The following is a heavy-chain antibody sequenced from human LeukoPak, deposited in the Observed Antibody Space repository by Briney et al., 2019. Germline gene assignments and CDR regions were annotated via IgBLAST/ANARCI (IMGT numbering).Heavy chain of an antibody. Sequence: TSETLSLTCTVSGGSISSYYWGWIRQPPGKGLEWIGSIYHSGSTYYNPSLKSRVTISVDTSKNQFSLKLSSVTAADTAVYYCARDLEYYDSSGCFDYWGQGTLVTVSS. V-gene: IGHV4-38-2*02. CDR2: IYHSGST. CDR1: GGSISSYY. CDR3: ARDLEYYDSSGCFDY. D-gene: IGHD3-22*01. J-gene: IGHJ4*02.